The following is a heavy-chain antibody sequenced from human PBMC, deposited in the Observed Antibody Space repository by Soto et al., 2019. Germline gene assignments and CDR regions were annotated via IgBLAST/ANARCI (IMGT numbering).Heavy chain of an antibody. D-gene: IGHD1-26*01. CDR3: TTGEVGAACYYYYGMDV. CDR1: GFTFSNAW. V-gene: IGHV3-15*01. CDR2: IKSKTDGGTT. J-gene: IGHJ6*01. Sequence: PGGSLRLSCAASGFTFSNAWMSWVRQAPGKGLEWVGRIKSKTDGGTTDYAAPVKGRFTISRDDSKNTLYLQMNSLKTEDTAVYYCTTGEVGAACYYYYGMDVWGQGTTVTVSS.